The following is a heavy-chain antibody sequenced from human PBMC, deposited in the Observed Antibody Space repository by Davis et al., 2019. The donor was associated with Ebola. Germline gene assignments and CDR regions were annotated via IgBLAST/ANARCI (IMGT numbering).Heavy chain of an antibody. CDR2: ISGSGGST. CDR1: GFSFKSNA. J-gene: IGHJ4*02. CDR3: TKDFDYVNGY. Sequence: GGSLRLSCAASGFSFKSNAMSWIRQAPGKGLEWVSGISGSGGSTYYADSVKGRFTISRDNSKKTLYLQMNSLRAEDTAVYYCTKDFDYVNGYWGQGTLVTVSS. V-gene: IGHV3-23*01. D-gene: IGHD4-17*01.